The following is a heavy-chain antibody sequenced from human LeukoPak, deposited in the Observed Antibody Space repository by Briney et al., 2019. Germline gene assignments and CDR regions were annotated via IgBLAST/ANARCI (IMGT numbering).Heavy chain of an antibody. CDR1: GFTFSSYG. CDR2: ISYDGSNK. J-gene: IGHJ4*02. Sequence: PGGSLRLSCAASGFTFSSYGMHWVRQAPGKGLEWVAVISYDGSNKYYADSVKGRFTISRDNSKNTLYLQMNSLRAEDTAVYYCEVGATTGDYWGQGTLVTVSS. CDR3: EVGATTGDY. D-gene: IGHD1-26*01. V-gene: IGHV3-30*03.